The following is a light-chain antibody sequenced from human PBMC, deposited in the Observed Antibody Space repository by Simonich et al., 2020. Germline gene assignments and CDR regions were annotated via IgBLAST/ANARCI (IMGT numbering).Light chain of an antibody. V-gene: IGKV4-1*01. J-gene: IGKJ4*01. CDR1: QSVLSSSNNKNY. Sequence: DIVMTQSPDSLAVSLGERATINCKSSQSVLSSSNNKNYLAWYHQKTGQPPKLLIYWSSTRQSGVPDRFSGSGSGTDFTLTISSLQAEDVAVYYCQQYYSTPLTFGGGTKVEIK. CDR3: QQYYSTPLT. CDR2: WSS.